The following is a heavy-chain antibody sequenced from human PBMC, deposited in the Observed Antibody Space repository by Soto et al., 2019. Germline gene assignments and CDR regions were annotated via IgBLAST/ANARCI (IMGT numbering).Heavy chain of an antibody. Sequence: PGGSLRLSCAASGFTFSSYEMNWVRQAPGKGLEWVSYISSSGSTIYYADSVKGRFTISRDNAKNSLYLQMNSLRAEDTAVYYCARDAVGYSYGPLYFDYWGQGTLVTVSS. V-gene: IGHV3-48*03. CDR1: GFTFSSYE. D-gene: IGHD5-18*01. CDR2: ISSSGSTI. J-gene: IGHJ4*02. CDR3: ARDAVGYSYGPLYFDY.